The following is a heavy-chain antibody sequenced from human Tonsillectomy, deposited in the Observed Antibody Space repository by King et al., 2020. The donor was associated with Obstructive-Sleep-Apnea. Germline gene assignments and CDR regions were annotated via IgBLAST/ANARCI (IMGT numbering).Heavy chain of an antibody. CDR3: AREMVRGVPLDY. CDR2: ILYDGSNK. Sequence: VQLVESGGGVVQPGGSLRLSCEASGFTFSSHALHLVRQAPGQGLEWVTIILYDGSNKFYADSVKGRFTISRDNSKNTVYLQMNSLRGDDTAVYYCAREMVRGVPLDYWGQGTLVFVSS. CDR1: GFTFSSHA. J-gene: IGHJ4*02. V-gene: IGHV3-30-3*01. D-gene: IGHD3-10*01.